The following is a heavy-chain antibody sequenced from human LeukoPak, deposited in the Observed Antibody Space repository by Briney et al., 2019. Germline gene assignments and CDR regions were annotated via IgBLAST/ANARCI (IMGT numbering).Heavy chain of an antibody. Sequence: PSETLSLTCAVSGGSISSSNWWSWVRQPPGKGLEWIGEIYHSGSTNYNPSLKSRVTISVDKSKNQFSLKLSSVTAADTAVYYCAREGGSGHKYFQHWGQGTLVTVSS. CDR3: AREGGSGHKYFQH. V-gene: IGHV4-4*02. D-gene: IGHD3-10*01. CDR2: IYHSGST. J-gene: IGHJ1*01. CDR1: GGSISSSNW.